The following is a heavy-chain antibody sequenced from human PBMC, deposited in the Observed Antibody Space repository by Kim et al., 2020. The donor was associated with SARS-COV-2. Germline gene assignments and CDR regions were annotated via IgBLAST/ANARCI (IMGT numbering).Heavy chain of an antibody. Sequence: GGSLRLSCAASGFTFSGDDMNWVRQAPGKGPEWVSGITPGGVSTHYADSVKGRFTVSRDDSKNTLYLQMASLRGDDTAVYFCATRNVGYWGQGTLVTVSS. CDR2: ITPGGVST. CDR3: ATRNVGY. V-gene: IGHV3-23*01. J-gene: IGHJ4*02. CDR1: GFTFSGDD.